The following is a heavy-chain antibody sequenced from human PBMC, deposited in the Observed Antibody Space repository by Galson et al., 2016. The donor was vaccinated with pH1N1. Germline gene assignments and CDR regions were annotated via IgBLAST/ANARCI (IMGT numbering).Heavy chain of an antibody. CDR3: ERDGDARGDYRPWGDY. CDR2: INQDGTEK. Sequence: LRLSCAAFEFTLQTYPMSWVRQVPGKGLEWVANINQDGTEKNYVDSVKGRFIISRDNAKNSVYLQMSRLTAEDTATYFCERDGDARGDYRPWGDYWGQGSLVTVSS. D-gene: IGHD4-17*01. J-gene: IGHJ4*02. CDR1: EFTLQTYP. V-gene: IGHV3-7*03.